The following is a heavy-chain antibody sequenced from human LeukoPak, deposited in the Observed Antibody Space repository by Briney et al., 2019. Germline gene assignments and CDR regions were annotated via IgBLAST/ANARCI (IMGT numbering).Heavy chain of an antibody. J-gene: IGHJ6*02. V-gene: IGHV1-69*13. CDR1: GGTFSSYA. D-gene: IGHD3-22*01. CDR3: ARCDSSGYLFTYYYYYGMDV. CDR2: IIPIFGTA. Sequence: GGSVKVSCKASGGTFSSYAISWVRQAPGQGLEWMGGIIPIFGTANYAQKFQGRVTITADESTSTAYMELSSLRSEDTAVYYCARCDSSGYLFTYYYYYGMDVWGQGTTVTVSS.